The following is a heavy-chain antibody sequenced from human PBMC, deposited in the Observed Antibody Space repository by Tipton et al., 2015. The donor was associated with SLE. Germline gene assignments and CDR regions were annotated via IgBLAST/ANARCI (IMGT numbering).Heavy chain of an antibody. V-gene: IGHV1-18*01. CDR3: AIYYYGSGSYGY. Sequence: QLVQSGVEVKKPGASVRVSCKASGYTFTTYGISWVRQAPGQGLEWMGWISTYNGNTNYAQKLQGRVTMTSDTSTSTAYMELRSLRADDTAGYYCAIYYYGSGSYGYWGQGTLVTVSS. J-gene: IGHJ4*02. CDR1: GYTFTTYG. D-gene: IGHD3-10*01. CDR2: ISTYNGNT.